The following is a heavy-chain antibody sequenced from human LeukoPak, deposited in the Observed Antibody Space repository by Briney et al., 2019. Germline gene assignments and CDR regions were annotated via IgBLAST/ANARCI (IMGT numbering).Heavy chain of an antibody. CDR1: GFTFSRYW. D-gene: IGHD4-17*01. CDR2: INSDGTTT. V-gene: IGHV3-74*01. CDR3: ASSGITVTGSYYYYMGV. J-gene: IGHJ6*03. Sequence: GGSLRLSCAASGFTFSRYWMFWVRQAPGKGLVCVSRINSDGTTTNYADSVKGRFTISRDNAKNTLSLQLNSLRAEDTAVYYCASSGITVTGSYYYYMGVWGKGTTVTVSS.